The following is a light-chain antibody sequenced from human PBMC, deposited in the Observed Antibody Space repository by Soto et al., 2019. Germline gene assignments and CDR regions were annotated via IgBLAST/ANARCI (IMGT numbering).Light chain of an antibody. CDR1: QSVSTN. Sequence: EIVLTQSPGTLSLSPGERATLSCRASQSVSTNQLAWYQQKPGQAPRLLIYDTSNRATGIPPRFNGSGSERDFTLTISSLEPEDSALYYCQQRSSWPLSFGGGTKVDIK. CDR3: QQRSSWPLS. V-gene: IGKV3-11*02. CDR2: DTS. J-gene: IGKJ4*01.